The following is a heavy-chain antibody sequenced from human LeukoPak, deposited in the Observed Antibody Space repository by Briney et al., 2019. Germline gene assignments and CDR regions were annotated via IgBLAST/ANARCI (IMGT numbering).Heavy chain of an antibody. V-gene: IGHV4-4*07. CDR1: GGSISGYY. CDR2: IYTSGST. Sequence: SETLSLTCTVSGGSISGYYWSWIRQPAGKGLEWIGRIYTSGSTNYNPSLKSRVTMSVDTSKNQFSLKLSSVTAADTAVYYCARGTGYSIGWYGVSAFDIWGQGTMVTVSS. CDR3: ARGTGYSIGWYGVSAFDI. D-gene: IGHD6-19*01. J-gene: IGHJ3*02.